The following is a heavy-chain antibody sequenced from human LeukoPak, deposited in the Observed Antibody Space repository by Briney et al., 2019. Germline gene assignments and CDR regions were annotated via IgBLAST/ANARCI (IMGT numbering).Heavy chain of an antibody. CDR3: ARHISVSYDAFDL. Sequence: SETLSLTCTVSGASISSYYWSWIRQPPGKGLEWIGYIYYNGNTLYNPSLKSRVTISVDTSKTQFSLKLTSVTAADTAVYYCARHISVSYDAFDLWGRGTMVTVSS. J-gene: IGHJ3*01. V-gene: IGHV4-59*08. D-gene: IGHD6-19*01. CDR1: GASISSYY. CDR2: IYYNGNT.